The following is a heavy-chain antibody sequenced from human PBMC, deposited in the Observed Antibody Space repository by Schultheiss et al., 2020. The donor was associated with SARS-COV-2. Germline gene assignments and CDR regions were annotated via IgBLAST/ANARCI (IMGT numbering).Heavy chain of an antibody. D-gene: IGHD3-22*01. V-gene: IGHV4-59*12. CDR3: ARLGYNDNSPIFYYFYGLDV. CDR2: IYHSGST. Sequence: SQTLSLTCTVSGGSISSYYWSWIRQPPGKGLEWIGYIYHSGSTYYNPSLKSRVTISVDTSSYHFSLKLSSVTAADTAVYYCARLGYNDNSPIFYYFYGLDVWGQGTTVTVSS. J-gene: IGHJ6*02. CDR1: GGSISSYY.